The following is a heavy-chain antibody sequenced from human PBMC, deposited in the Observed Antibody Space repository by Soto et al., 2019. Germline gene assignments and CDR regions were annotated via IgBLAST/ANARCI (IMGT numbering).Heavy chain of an antibody. J-gene: IGHJ4*02. D-gene: IGHD1-26*01. CDR2: IIPMDDSA. CDR1: GGTFKTYT. Sequence: QVQLVQSGAELKKPGSSVNVSCAASGGTFKTYTINWVRQAPGQGLGWIGQIIPMDDSANYAQRFQGRVTISADKSTNIAYMELSGLRSEDTALYYCATWRTYSGSYCFDYWGQGTLVSVSS. CDR3: ATWRTYSGSYCFDY. V-gene: IGHV1-69*06.